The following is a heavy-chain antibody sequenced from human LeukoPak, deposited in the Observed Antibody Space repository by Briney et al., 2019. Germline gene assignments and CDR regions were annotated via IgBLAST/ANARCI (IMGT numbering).Heavy chain of an antibody. J-gene: IGHJ4*02. CDR1: GFAFSIYS. V-gene: IGHV3-48*01. CDR3: GMFGWPDY. CDR2: ITGGSNNI. D-gene: IGHD3-10*02. Sequence: PGGSLRLSCAASGFAFSIYSLNWVRQTPGKRLEWVSYITGGSNNILYADSVKGRFTISRDNSKNTLYLQMNSLRAEDTAVYYCGMFGWPDYWGQGTLVTLSS.